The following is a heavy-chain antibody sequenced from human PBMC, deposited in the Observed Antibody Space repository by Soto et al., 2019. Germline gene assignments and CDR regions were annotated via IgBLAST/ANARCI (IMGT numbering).Heavy chain of an antibody. J-gene: IGHJ4*02. CDR3: AKGAAAGDDY. V-gene: IGHV3-30*18. D-gene: IGHD6-13*01. CDR1: GFTFSSYG. Sequence: GGSLRLSWAASGFTFSSYGMHWVRQAPGKGLEWVAVISYDGSNKYYADSVKGRFTISRDNSKNTLYLQMNSLRAEDTAVYYCAKGAAAGDDYWGQGTLVTVSS. CDR2: ISYDGSNK.